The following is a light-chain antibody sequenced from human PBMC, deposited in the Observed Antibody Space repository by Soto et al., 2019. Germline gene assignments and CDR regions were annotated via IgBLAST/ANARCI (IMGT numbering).Light chain of an antibody. J-gene: IGLJ1*01. Sequence: QSALTQPASVSGSPGQSITISCTGTSSDVGTYTLVSWYQQHPGKAPKLVIYEVNKRPAGVSKRFSGSKSGDTASLTISGLQAEDEADYYCETWDTRLNTGGVFGTGTKLTVL. CDR1: SSDVGTYTL. CDR2: EVN. CDR3: ETWDTRLNTGGV. V-gene: IGLV2-23*02.